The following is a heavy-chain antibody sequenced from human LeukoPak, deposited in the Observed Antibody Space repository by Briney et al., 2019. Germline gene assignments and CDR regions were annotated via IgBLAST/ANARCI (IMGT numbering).Heavy chain of an antibody. CDR2: IYYSGST. J-gene: IGHJ4*02. CDR1: GGSISSYY. CDR3: ARAYPQNCSGGSCYYFDY. V-gene: IGHV4-59*01. D-gene: IGHD2-15*01. Sequence: SETLSLTCTVSGGSISSYYWSWIRQPPGKGLEWIGYIYYSGSTNYNPSLKSRVTISVDTSKNQFSLKLSSVTAADTAVYYCARAYPQNCSGGSCYYFDYWGQGTLVTVSS.